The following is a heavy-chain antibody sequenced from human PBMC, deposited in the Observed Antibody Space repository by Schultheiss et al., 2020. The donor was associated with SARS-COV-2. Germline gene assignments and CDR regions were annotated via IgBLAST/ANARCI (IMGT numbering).Heavy chain of an antibody. Sequence: SVKVSCKASGGTFSSYAISWVRQAPGQGLEWMGGIIPIFGTANYAQKFQGRVTITADESTSTAYMELSSLRSEDTAVYYCARDSGIAVASSVWFDPWGQGTLVTVSS. D-gene: IGHD6-19*01. V-gene: IGHV1-69*13. CDR1: GGTFSSYA. CDR3: ARDSGIAVASSVWFDP. J-gene: IGHJ5*02. CDR2: IIPIFGTA.